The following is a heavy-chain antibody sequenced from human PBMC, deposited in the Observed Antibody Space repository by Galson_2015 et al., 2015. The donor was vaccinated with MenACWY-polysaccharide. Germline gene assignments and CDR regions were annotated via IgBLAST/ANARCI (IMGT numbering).Heavy chain of an antibody. CDR1: GSRFSNSC. Sequence: SLRLSCAGSGSRFSNSCIHWVRQAPGKGLEWVSVIKNDGSIKAYADSVKGRFTISRDNSKNTEILEMNTLGAEDTAVYYCAREGSSFVFHAFDISGQGTIATAAS. CDR3: AREGSSFVFHAFDI. J-gene: IGHJ3*02. D-gene: IGHD6-19*01. V-gene: IGHV3-33*01. CDR2: IKNDGSIK.